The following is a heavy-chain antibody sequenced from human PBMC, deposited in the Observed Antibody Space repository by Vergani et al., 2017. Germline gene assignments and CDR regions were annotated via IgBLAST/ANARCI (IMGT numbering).Heavy chain of an antibody. Sequence: EVQLVESGGGLVKPGGSLRLSCAASGFTFSGSAMHWVRQASGKGLEWVGRIRSKANSYATAYAASVKGRFTISRDDSKNTAYLQMNSLKTEDTAVYYCFFGSFSAAGYSQSPNYFDYWGQGTLVTVSS. CDR3: FFGSFSAAGYSQSPNYFDY. V-gene: IGHV3-73*01. CDR1: GFTFSGSA. D-gene: IGHD6-13*01. J-gene: IGHJ4*02. CDR2: IRSKANSYAT.